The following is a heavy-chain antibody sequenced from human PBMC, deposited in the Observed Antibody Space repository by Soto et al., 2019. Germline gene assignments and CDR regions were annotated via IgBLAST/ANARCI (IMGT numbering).Heavy chain of an antibody. J-gene: IGHJ4*02. CDR1: GFAFRNYE. D-gene: IGHD3-3*02. Sequence: GGSLRLSCAASGFAFRNYETNWVRQAPGKGLEWVSYISLSGSTIYYADSVKGRFTISRDDAKNSLYLQMDSLRADDTAVYYCARESFSASPNFFDYWGQGTLVTVSS. CDR2: ISLSGSTI. V-gene: IGHV3-48*03. CDR3: ARESFSASPNFFDY.